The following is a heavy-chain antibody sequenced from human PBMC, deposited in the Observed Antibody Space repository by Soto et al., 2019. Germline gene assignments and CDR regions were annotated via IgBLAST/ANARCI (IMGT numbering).Heavy chain of an antibody. CDR2: ISDRGDI. J-gene: IGHJ5*02. CDR3: ARGRHWFGP. Sequence: PSETLSLTCTVSGISITSSYWNWFRQPPGKGMEWIGQISDRGDINYNPTLESRVAISTDTSKNQVSLTLTAVNAADTAVYFCARGRHWFGPWGQGTLVTVSS. CDR1: GISITSSY. V-gene: IGHV4-59*08.